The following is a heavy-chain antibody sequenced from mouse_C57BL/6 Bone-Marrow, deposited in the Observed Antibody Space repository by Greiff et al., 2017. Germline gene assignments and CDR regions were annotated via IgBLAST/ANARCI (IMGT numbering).Heavy chain of an antibody. CDR3: ARRGYYYGTPWFAY. CDR2: IYPSDSET. CDR1: GYTFTSYW. Sequence: QVQLQQPGAELVRPGSSVKLSCKASGYTFTSYWMAWVKQRPGQGLEWIGNIYPSDSETHYNQKFKDKATLTVDKSSSTAYMQLSSLTSEDSAVYYCARRGYYYGTPWFAYWGQGTLVTVSA. J-gene: IGHJ3*01. V-gene: IGHV1-61*01. D-gene: IGHD1-1*01.